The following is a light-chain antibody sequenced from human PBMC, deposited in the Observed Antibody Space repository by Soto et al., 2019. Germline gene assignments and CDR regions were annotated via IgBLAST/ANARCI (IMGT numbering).Light chain of an antibody. CDR2: YTS. CDR1: QYVGTR. J-gene: IGKJ1*01. CDR3: HQRQSWPRT. Sequence: EIVLTQSPATLSSSPGETATLSCRASQYVGTRLAWYQHKPGQAPRLLIYYTSNRATGIPARFSGSGSGTDFTLTINSLEPEDFAIYYCHQRQSWPRTFGQGTKVEIK. V-gene: IGKV3-11*01.